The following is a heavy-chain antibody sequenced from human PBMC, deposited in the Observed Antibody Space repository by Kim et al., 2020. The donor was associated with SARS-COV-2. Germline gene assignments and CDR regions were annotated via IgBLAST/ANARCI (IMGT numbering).Heavy chain of an antibody. CDR2: ISAYNGNT. V-gene: IGHV1-18*01. Sequence: ASVKVSCKASGYTFTDYGISWVRQAPGQGREWMGWISAYNGNTNYAQKVQGRVTMTTDTSTSTAYMELRSLRSDDAAMYFCERDVWSSSSTGPSFDYWGQGPLVTVSS. J-gene: IGHJ4*02. CDR1: GYTFTDYG. CDR3: ERDVWSSSSTGPSFDY. D-gene: IGHD6-6*01.